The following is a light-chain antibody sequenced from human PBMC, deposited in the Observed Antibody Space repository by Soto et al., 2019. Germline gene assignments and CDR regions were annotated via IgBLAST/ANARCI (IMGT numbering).Light chain of an antibody. Sequence: DIQITQSPSSVSSSVCDIFTITCLASQAIDSWLAWYQQKPGEAPKLLIFTGSLLHSGVPPRFSGSGSGTDFTLTISRLEPEDFAVYYCQQYGSSPRTFGQGTKVDIK. J-gene: IGKJ1*01. CDR3: QQYGSSPRT. V-gene: IGKV1-12*01. CDR2: TGS. CDR1: QAIDSW.